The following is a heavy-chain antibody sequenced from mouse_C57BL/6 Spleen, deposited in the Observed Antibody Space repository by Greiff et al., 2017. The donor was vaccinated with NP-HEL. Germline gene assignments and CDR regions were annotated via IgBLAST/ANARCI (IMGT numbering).Heavy chain of an antibody. D-gene: IGHD2-1*01. V-gene: IGHV5-16*01. Sequence: EVQLVESEGGLVQPGSSMKLSCTASGFTFSDYYMAWVRQVPEKGLEWVANINYDGSSTYYLDSLKSRFIISRDNAKNILYLQMSSLKSEDTATYYCARDQLPYAMDYWGQGTSVTVSS. CDR1: GFTFSDYY. CDR3: ARDQLPYAMDY. J-gene: IGHJ4*01. CDR2: INYDGSST.